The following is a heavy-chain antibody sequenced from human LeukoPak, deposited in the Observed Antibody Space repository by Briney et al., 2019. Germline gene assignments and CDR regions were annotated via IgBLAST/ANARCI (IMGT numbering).Heavy chain of an antibody. CDR2: ISYDGSNK. D-gene: IGHD6-6*01. CDR3: ASQEYSSSGGDY. CDR1: GFTFSSYA. V-gene: IGHV3-30-3*01. Sequence: GGSLRLSCAASGFTFSSYAMHWVRQAPGKGLEWVAVISYDGSNKYYADSVKGRFTIPRDNSKNTLYLQMNSLRAEDTAVYYCASQEYSSSGGDYWGQGTLVTVSS. J-gene: IGHJ4*02.